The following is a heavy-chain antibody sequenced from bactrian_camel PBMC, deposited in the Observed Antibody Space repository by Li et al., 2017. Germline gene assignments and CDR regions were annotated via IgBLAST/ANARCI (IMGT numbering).Heavy chain of an antibody. V-gene: IGHV3S25*01. CDR3: AADLLLMRPLEASEYQY. J-gene: IGHJ4*01. CDR1: GYPGGRFF. Sequence: QLVESGGGSVQPGGSLRLSCTTSGYPGGRFFMAWFRQAPGKEREGVAGAGIYTGGRNAYYDDSVKGRSAIWQDNAKATVYLEINYLRPEDTAMYYCAADLLLMRPLEASEYQYWGQGTQVTVS. CDR2: IYTGGRNA. D-gene: IGHD8*01.